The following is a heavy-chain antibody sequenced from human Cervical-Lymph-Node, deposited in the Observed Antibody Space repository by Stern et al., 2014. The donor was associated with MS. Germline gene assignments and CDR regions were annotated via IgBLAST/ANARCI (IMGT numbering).Heavy chain of an antibody. CDR2: IRWNSGSK. J-gene: IGHJ2*01. V-gene: IGHV3-9*01. CDR1: GFTFDDYA. CDR3: AKDIGSSSYWYFDL. D-gene: IGHD6-6*01. Sequence: VQLVQSGGGLVQPGRSLRLSCAASGFTFDDYAMHLVRQAPGKGLERVSGIRWNSGSKGYADSVKGRFTISRDNAKNSLYLQMNSLRAEDTALYYCAKDIGSSSYWYFDLWGRGTLVTVSS.